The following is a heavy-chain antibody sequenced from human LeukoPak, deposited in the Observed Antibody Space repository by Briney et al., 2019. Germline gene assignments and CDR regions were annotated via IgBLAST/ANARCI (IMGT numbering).Heavy chain of an antibody. CDR1: GFTFSSYA. CDR2: ISGSGGST. CDR3: AKGGCSSTSCWGDY. Sequence: PGGSLRLSCAASGFTFSSYAMSWVRQAPGKGLEWVSAISGSGGSTYYADSVKGRFTISRDNSKNTLYLQMNSLRAEDTAVYYCAKGGCSSTSCWGDYWGQGTLVTVSS. J-gene: IGHJ4*02. D-gene: IGHD2-2*01. V-gene: IGHV3-23*01.